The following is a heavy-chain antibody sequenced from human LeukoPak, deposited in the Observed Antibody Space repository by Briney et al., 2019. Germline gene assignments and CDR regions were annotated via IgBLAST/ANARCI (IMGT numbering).Heavy chain of an antibody. CDR1: GGTFSSYA. V-gene: IGHV1-69*13. Sequence: SVKVSCKASGGTFSSYAISGVRQAPGQGLEWMGGIIPIFGTANYAQKFQGRVTITADESTSTAYMELSSLRSEDTAVYYCARDCTTVTTGRAFDIWGQGTMVTVSS. CDR2: IIPIFGTA. CDR3: ARDCTTVTTGRAFDI. D-gene: IGHD4-17*01. J-gene: IGHJ3*02.